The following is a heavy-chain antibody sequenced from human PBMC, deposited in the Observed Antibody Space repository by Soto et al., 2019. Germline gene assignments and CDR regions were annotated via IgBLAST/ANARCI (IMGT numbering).Heavy chain of an antibody. CDR3: ARDTPTVTKGGGWFDP. CDR2: ISAYNGNT. CDR1: GYTFTSYG. V-gene: IGHV1-18*01. D-gene: IGHD4-17*01. Sequence: QVQLVQSGAEVKKPGASVKVSCKASGYTFTSYGISWVRQAPGQGLEWMGWISAYNGNTDYAQKLQGRVTMTTDTSTSTAYMELRSLRSDDRAVYYCARDTPTVTKGGGWFDPWGQGTLVTVSS. J-gene: IGHJ5*02.